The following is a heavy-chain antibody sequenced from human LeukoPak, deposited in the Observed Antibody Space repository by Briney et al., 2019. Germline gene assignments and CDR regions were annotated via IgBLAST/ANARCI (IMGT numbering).Heavy chain of an antibody. CDR1: GFTFSSYA. D-gene: IGHD3-10*01. J-gene: IGHJ4*02. CDR2: ISYDGSNK. Sequence: GGSLRLSCAASGFTFSSYAMHRVRQAPGKGLEWVAVISYDGSNKYYADSVKGRFTISRDNSKNTLYLQMNSLRAEDTAVYYCARVGVYGEFTLYYFDYWGQGTLVTVSS. CDR3: ARVGVYGEFTLYYFDY. V-gene: IGHV3-30-3*01.